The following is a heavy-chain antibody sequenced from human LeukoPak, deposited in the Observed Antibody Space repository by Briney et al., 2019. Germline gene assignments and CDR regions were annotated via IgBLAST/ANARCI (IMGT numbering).Heavy chain of an antibody. Sequence: PGGSLRLSCAASGFTFSSYWMHWVRQAPGKGLVWVSRINTDGSSTSYADSAKGRFTISRGNAKNTLYLQMNSLRAEDTAVYYCARESGIAAALDLWGQGTLVTVSS. J-gene: IGHJ5*02. V-gene: IGHV3-74*01. CDR2: INTDGSST. CDR3: ARESGIAAALDL. CDR1: GFTFSSYW. D-gene: IGHD6-13*01.